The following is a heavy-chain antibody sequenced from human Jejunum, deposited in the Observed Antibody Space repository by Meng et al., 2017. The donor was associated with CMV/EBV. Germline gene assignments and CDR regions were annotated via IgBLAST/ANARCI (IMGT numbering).Heavy chain of an antibody. J-gene: IGHJ4*02. Sequence: SGAASGFTFSSSWMHWVRQAPGKGLVWVSHINSDGSDTKYADSVKGRFTISRDNAKNTLYLQMNTLRAEDTAVYYCVKGGHLGDYWGQGTLVTVSS. CDR1: GFTFSSSW. CDR3: VKGGHLGDY. CDR2: INSDGSDT. V-gene: IGHV3-74*03. D-gene: IGHD3-10*01.